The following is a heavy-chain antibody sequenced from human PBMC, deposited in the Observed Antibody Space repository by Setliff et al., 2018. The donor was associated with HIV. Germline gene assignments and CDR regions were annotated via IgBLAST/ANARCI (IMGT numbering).Heavy chain of an antibody. V-gene: IGHV4-61*09. Sequence: SETLSLTCTVSGGSLNTGTYYWSWIRQPAGKGLEWIGHIYITEDTDYNPSLKSRVTISVDTSKNQFSLKLSSLTAADTAVYYCARGDGYRSNDAYYDTGMDVWGQGITVTVSS. J-gene: IGHJ6*02. CDR2: IYITEDT. CDR1: GGSLNTGTYY. D-gene: IGHD5-12*01. CDR3: ARGDGYRSNDAYYDTGMDV.